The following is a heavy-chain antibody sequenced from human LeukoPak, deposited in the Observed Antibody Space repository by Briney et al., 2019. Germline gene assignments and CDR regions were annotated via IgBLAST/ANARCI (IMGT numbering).Heavy chain of an antibody. CDR2: ISYDGSNK. J-gene: IGHJ4*02. CDR1: GFTFSSYA. V-gene: IGHV3-30*04. CDR3: AREMEIAAVGGSTDY. D-gene: IGHD6-13*01. Sequence: SGGSLRLSCAASGFTFSSYAMHWVRQAPGKGLEWVAVISYDGSNKYYADSVKGRFTISGDNSKNTLYLQMNSLRAEDTAVYYCAREMEIAAVGGSTDYWGQGTLVTVSS.